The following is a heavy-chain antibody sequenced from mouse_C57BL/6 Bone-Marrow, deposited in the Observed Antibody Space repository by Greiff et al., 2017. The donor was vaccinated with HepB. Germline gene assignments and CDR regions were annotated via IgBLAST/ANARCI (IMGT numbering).Heavy chain of an antibody. CDR1: GYSFTGYY. CDR2: IKPSTGGT. D-gene: IGHD2-4*01. J-gene: IGHJ4*01. CDR3: ARSDYHMRDY. V-gene: IGHV1-42*01. Sequence: VQLQQPGPELVKPGASVQISCKASGYSFTGYYMNWVKQSPEKSLEWIGEIKPSTGGTTYNQKFKAKATLTVDKSSSTAYMQLKSLTSEDSAVYYCARSDYHMRDYWGQGTSVTVSS.